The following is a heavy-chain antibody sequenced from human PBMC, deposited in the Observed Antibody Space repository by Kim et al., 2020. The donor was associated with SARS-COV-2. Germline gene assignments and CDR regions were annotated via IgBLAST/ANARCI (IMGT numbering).Heavy chain of an antibody. Sequence: SLKSRVTISVDTSKNQFSLKMRSVIAAETAVYYCARSLPAVSWGRYYFACWGQGTLVTVSS. D-gene: IGHD7-27*01. V-gene: IGHV4-31*02. J-gene: IGHJ4*02. CDR3: ARSLPAVSWGRYYFAC.